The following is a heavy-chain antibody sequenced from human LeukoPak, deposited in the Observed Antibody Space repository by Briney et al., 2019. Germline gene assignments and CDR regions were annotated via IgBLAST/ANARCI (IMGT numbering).Heavy chain of an antibody. CDR1: GFTFSDYW. J-gene: IGHJ6*02. CDR2: IKQGGSEK. V-gene: IGHV3-7*01. D-gene: IGHD5-18*01. Sequence: GGSLSLSCAASGFTFSDYWMSWVRQAPGKGLEWVANIKQGGSEKYYVESVEGRFSISRDNAKNSLFLQMNSLRADDTAMYYCARRLMDTAMAYYYYYALDVWGQGTTVTVSS. CDR3: ARRLMDTAMAYYYYYALDV.